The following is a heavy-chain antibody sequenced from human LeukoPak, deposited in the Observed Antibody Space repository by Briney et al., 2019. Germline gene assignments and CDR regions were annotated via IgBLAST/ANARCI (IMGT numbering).Heavy chain of an antibody. D-gene: IGHD4-23*01. Sequence: SVKVSCKTSGGTSSTYAITWVRQTPGQGLEWMGGIIPMFGTANYAQKFQGRVTMTRDMSTSTDYMELSSLRSEDTAVYYCARDNSVEDTAWWFDPWGQGTLVTVSS. J-gene: IGHJ5*02. CDR1: GGTSSTYA. CDR2: IIPMFGTA. CDR3: ARDNSVEDTAWWFDP. V-gene: IGHV1-69*05.